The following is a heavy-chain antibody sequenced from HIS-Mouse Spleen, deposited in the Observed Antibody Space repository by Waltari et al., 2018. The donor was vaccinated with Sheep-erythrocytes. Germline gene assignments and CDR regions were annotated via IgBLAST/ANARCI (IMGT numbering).Heavy chain of an antibody. CDR1: GFTFSKAW. D-gene: IGHD3-3*01. V-gene: IGHV3-15*01. CDR3: TKLFRVADTVEI. J-gene: IGHJ3*02. CDR2: IKRKTDVGAK. Sequence: EVQLVESGGGLVKPGGSLRLSCAASGFTFSKAWMSWVRQAPGKGRWGVGGIKRKTDVGAKDTDAPVKGKLTTSGDNSKNPLYLQMNSLKTEETAVYYCTKLFRVADTVEIWGQGTLVTVSS.